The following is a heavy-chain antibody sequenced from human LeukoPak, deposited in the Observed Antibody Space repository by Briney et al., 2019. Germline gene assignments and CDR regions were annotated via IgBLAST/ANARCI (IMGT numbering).Heavy chain of an antibody. D-gene: IGHD3-10*01. CDR3: ATHYASGSYYYTPFDY. CDR2: ISGSGGST. Sequence: PGGSLRLSCAASGFTFSSCPMSWVRQAPGKGLEWVSAISGSGGSTYYTDSFKGRFTISRDNSKNTLYLQMNSLRAEDTAVYYCATHYASGSYYYTPFDYWGQGTLVTASS. V-gene: IGHV3-23*01. J-gene: IGHJ4*02. CDR1: GFTFSSCP.